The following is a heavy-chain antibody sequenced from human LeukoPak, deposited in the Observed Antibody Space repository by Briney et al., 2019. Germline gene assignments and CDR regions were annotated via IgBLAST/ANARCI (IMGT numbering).Heavy chain of an antibody. V-gene: IGHV4-4*02. J-gene: IGHJ4*02. CDR3: ASLSTVTQGYFAS. CDR1: GGSISSRNW. CDR2: IYHSGST. D-gene: IGHD4-17*01. Sequence: PSEALSLTCAVSGGSISSRNWWHWVRQPPGKGLEWIGEIYHSGSTNYNPSLKGRLTISVDASKNQFSLKLSSVTATDTAVYYCASLSTVTQGYFASWGQGTLVTVSS.